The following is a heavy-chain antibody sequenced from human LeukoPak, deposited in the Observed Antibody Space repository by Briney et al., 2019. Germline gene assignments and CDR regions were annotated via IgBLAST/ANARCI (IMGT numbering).Heavy chain of an antibody. D-gene: IGHD3-22*01. V-gene: IGHV3-7*01. J-gene: IGHJ4*02. CDR2: IKQDRSEK. CDR1: GFTFSSYW. Sequence: GGSLRLSCTASGFTFSSYWMSWVRQAPGKGLEWVANIKQDRSEKYYVDSVKGRFTISRDNAKNSLYLQMNSLRAEDTAVYYCASEIYYYDSSGYSYWGQGTLVTVSS. CDR3: ASEIYYYDSSGYSY.